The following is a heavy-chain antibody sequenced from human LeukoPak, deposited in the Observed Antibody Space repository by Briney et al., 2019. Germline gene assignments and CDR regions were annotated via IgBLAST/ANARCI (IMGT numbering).Heavy chain of an antibody. CDR2: ISSSSSYI. Sequence: PGGSLRLSCAASGFTFSSYSMNWARQAPGKGLEWVSSISSSSSYIYYADSVKGRFTISRDNAKNSLYLQMNSLRAEDTAVYYCARESNIAAALFDYWGQGTLVTVSS. V-gene: IGHV3-21*01. J-gene: IGHJ4*02. CDR1: GFTFSSYS. D-gene: IGHD6-13*01. CDR3: ARESNIAAALFDY.